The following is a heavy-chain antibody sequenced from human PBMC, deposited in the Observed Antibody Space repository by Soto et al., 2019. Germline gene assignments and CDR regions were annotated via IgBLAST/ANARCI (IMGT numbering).Heavy chain of an antibody. CDR2: ITSSGGNT. Sequence: EVQLLESGGDLVQPGGSLRLSCAASGFTFNNYVMSWVRQAPGKGLEWVSAITSSGGNTYYADSVKGRFGISRDNPKNTVYLQMSSLRVEDTAVYYCVRAPRGLLVYPIRREFDYWGQGTLVTVSS. CDR1: GFTFNNYV. J-gene: IGHJ4*02. CDR3: VRAPRGLLVYPIRREFDY. V-gene: IGHV3-23*01. D-gene: IGHD2-8*01.